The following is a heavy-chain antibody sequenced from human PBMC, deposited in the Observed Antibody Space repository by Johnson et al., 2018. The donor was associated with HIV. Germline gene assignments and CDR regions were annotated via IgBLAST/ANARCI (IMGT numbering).Heavy chain of an antibody. CDR2: ISDDVCNK. J-gene: IGHJ3*02. CDR3: AKDTIAGVKGDSLI. V-gene: IGHV3-30*18. Sequence: QVQLVESGGGVVQPGRSLRLSCAVSGFTFSSFGMHWVRQDPGKGLEWMTIISDDVCNKNYADSVKGRCTISRDNPKNTLYLQMNSLRAEDTAVYYCAKDTIAGVKGDSLIWGQGTMVTVSS. D-gene: IGHD3-9*01. CDR1: GFTFSSFG.